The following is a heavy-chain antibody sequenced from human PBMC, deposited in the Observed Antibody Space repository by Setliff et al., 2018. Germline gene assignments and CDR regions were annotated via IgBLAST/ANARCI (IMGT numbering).Heavy chain of an antibody. CDR3: ARDRTYYGSGTYTRWFDY. CDR1: GASVSSRSYY. J-gene: IGHJ4*02. CDR2: MHYSGRA. V-gene: IGHV4-39*07. D-gene: IGHD3-10*01. Sequence: SETLSLTCTVSGASVSSRSYYWGWIRQPPGKGLEWIGSMHYSGRAYYSSSLKSRVTISLDTSMNQFSLKLSSVTAADTAVYYCARDRTYYGSGTYTRWFDYWGQGTLVTVSS.